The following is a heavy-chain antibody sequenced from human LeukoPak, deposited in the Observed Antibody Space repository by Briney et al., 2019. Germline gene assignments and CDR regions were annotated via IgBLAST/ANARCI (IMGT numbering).Heavy chain of an antibody. J-gene: IGHJ4*02. D-gene: IGHD3-22*01. Sequence: PSETLSLTCAVYGGSFSGYYWSWIRQPPGKGLGWIGEINHSGSTNYNPSLKSRVTISVDTSKNQFSLKLSSVTAADTAVYYCARDYYDSSGYSFDYWGQGTLVTVSS. CDR3: ARDYYDSSGYSFDY. CDR1: GGSFSGYY. CDR2: INHSGST. V-gene: IGHV4-34*01.